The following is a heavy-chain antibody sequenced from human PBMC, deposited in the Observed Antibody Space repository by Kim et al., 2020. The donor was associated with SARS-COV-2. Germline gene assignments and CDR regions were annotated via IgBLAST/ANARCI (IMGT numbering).Heavy chain of an antibody. CDR2: IYYSGST. CDR1: GGSISSGGYY. CDR3: ARDGYCGGDCFAFDI. V-gene: IGHV4-31*03. D-gene: IGHD2-21*02. J-gene: IGHJ3*02. Sequence: SETLSLTCTVSGGSISSGGYYWSWIRQHPGKGLEWIGYIYYSGSTYYNPSLKSRVTISVDTSKNQFSLKLSSVTAADTAVYYCARDGYCGGDCFAFDIWGQGTMVTVSS.